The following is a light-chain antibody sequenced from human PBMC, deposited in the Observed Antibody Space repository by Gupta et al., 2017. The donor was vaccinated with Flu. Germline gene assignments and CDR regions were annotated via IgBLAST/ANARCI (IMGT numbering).Light chain of an antibody. J-gene: IGKJ4*01. Sequence: IQTTPSPSSVSASVGDRVTITCRASQSVSSWLAWYQQKPGKSPSLLIYAASNLRSGVPSRFSGSGSGTDFTLTITSLQPEDVGTYYCQQANSFPLTFGGGTKVEIK. CDR3: QQANSFPLT. CDR2: AAS. V-gene: IGKV1D-12*01. CDR1: QSVSSW.